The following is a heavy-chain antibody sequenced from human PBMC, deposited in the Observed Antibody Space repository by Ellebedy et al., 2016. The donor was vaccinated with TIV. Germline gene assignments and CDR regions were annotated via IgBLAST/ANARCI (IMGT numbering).Heavy chain of an antibody. Sequence: SETLSLTCTVSGGSISSGDYYWSWICQPPGKGLEWIGYIYYSRSTYYNPSLKSRVTISVDTSKNQFSLKLSSVTAADTAVYYCARAPLTYYGSGSFWFDPWGQGTLVTVSS. J-gene: IGHJ5*02. CDR2: IYYSRST. D-gene: IGHD3-10*01. CDR3: ARAPLTYYGSGSFWFDP. CDR1: GGSISSGDYY. V-gene: IGHV4-30-4*01.